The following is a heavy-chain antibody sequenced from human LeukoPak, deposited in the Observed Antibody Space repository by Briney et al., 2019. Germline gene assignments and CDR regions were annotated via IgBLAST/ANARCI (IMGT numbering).Heavy chain of an antibody. CDR2: IGVAGGNT. D-gene: IGHD4-23*01. CDR1: GFTFSNSA. Sequence: AASVKVSCKASGFTFSNSAIQWVRQARRQRLEWIGWIGVAGGNTNYAQTLQGRITITRDMSTSTAYMELPSLRSDDTAVYYCAAEIYGGNTDCCTFDFWGPGTPVTVSS. J-gene: IGHJ3*01. V-gene: IGHV1-58*02. CDR3: AAEIYGGNTDCCTFDF.